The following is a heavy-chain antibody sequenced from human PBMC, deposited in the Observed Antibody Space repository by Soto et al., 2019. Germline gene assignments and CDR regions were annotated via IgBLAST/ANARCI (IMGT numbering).Heavy chain of an antibody. CDR1: GSTFSPVY. J-gene: IGHJ4*02. D-gene: IGHD6-19*01. V-gene: IGHV3-11*05. CDR2: ISSSGTSA. CDR3: ARDRGAVTGQYFDY. Sequence: QVQLEESGGGLVKPGGSRSLSCAASGSTFSPVYMSWFPQAPNKGLEYISYISSSGTSANYADSVKGRFTISRDNAKNSLYLQMNSLRAEDTAVYYCARDRGAVTGQYFDYWGQGAVVTVSS.